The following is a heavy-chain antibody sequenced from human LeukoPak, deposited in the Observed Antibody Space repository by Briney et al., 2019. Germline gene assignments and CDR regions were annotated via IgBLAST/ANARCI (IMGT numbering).Heavy chain of an antibody. Sequence: GVSVTLSCEASRFTFDAYPMQWVPQAQGKGLEGVSLINKGGSDTYYADSVESRFTISRDNSKNSLYLQMNSLKSEDNALYYCATWAFYHSLDVWGQGTTVTVSS. D-gene: IGHD1-26*01. CDR1: RFTFDAYP. J-gene: IGHJ6*02. V-gene: IGHV3-43*02. CDR3: ATWAFYHSLDV. CDR2: INKGGSDT.